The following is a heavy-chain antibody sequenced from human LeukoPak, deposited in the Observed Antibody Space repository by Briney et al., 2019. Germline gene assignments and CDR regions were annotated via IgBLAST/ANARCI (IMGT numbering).Heavy chain of an antibody. CDR1: GYTFTGYY. J-gene: IGHJ4*02. CDR2: MNPNTGGT. Sequence: APVKVSCKASGYTFTGYYMHWVRQAPGQGLEWMGFMNPNTGGTSYGQKFQARVTMTRDTSISTAYMELRGLRSDDTAVYYCARRYDFWSGYPTAFDYWGQGTLVTVSS. V-gene: IGHV1-2*02. D-gene: IGHD3-3*01. CDR3: ARRYDFWSGYPTAFDY.